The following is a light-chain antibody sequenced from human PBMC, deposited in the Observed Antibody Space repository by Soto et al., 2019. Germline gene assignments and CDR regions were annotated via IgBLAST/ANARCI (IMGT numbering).Light chain of an antibody. CDR3: GSWDSSLSAYV. V-gene: IGLV2-18*02. CDR1: SSDVGGYNR. CDR2: DDN. J-gene: IGLJ1*01. Sequence: QSALTQPPSVSGSPGQSVTISCTGTSSDVGGYNRVSWYQQSAGTAPRLMIYDDNKRPSGIPDRFSGSKSGTSATLGITGFQTGDEADYYCGSWDSSLSAYVFGTGTKLTV.